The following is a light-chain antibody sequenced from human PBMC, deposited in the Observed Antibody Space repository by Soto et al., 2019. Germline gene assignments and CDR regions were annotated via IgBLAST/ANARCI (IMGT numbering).Light chain of an antibody. Sequence: EIVMTQSPATLSVSPGERVTLHCRASQSVTSNLAWYQHKPGQSPRLLIYRASARATGVPDRFSGSGAGTEFTLTISSLQSEDFAVYYCQQYFEWPPLTFGQGTKVEI. CDR3: QQYFEWPPLT. CDR1: QSVTSN. V-gene: IGKV3-15*01. J-gene: IGKJ1*01. CDR2: RAS.